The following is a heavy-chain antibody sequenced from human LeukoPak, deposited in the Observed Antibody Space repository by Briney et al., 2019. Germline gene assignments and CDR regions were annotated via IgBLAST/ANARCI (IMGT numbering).Heavy chain of an antibody. D-gene: IGHD2-21*02. J-gene: IGHJ4*02. CDR1: GFAFSNAW. Sequence: HPGGSLRLSCAASGFAFSNAWMSWVRQVPGKGLEWVANIKEDGSEKHYVDSVKGRFTISRDNAKNSLYLQMNSLRGEDTAIYYCARVPTAIPGDYWGQGTLVTVSS. CDR3: ARVPTAIPGDY. CDR2: IKEDGSEK. V-gene: IGHV3-7*01.